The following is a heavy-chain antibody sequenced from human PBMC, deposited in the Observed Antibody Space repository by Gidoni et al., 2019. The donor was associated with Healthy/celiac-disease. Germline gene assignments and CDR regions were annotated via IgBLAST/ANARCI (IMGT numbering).Heavy chain of an antibody. Sequence: QVQLVESGGGVVQPGWSMRLACAASGFTWSSYAMQWVRQAPGKGLEWVAVISYDGSNKYYADSVKGRFTISRDNSKNTLYLQMNSLRAEDTAVYYCARDSHSSSWYDATYYYYGMDVWGQGTTVTVSS. CDR2: ISYDGSNK. J-gene: IGHJ6*02. V-gene: IGHV3-30*01. D-gene: IGHD6-13*01. CDR3: ARDSHSSSWYDATYYYYGMDV. CDR1: GFTWSSYA.